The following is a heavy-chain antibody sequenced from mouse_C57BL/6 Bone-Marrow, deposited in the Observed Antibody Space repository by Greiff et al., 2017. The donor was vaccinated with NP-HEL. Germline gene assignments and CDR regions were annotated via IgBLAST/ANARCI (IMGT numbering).Heavy chain of an antibody. D-gene: IGHD1-1*01. V-gene: IGHV1-62-2*01. Sequence: VQLQQSGAELVKPGASVKLSCKASGYTFTEYTIHWVKQRSGQGLEWIGWFYPGSGSIKYNEKFKDKATLTADKSSSTVYMELSRLTSEDSAVYFCARHEVGHYYGSSYNYAMDYWGQGTSVTVSS. CDR2: FYPGSGSI. J-gene: IGHJ4*01. CDR3: ARHEVGHYYGSSYNYAMDY. CDR1: GYTFTEYT.